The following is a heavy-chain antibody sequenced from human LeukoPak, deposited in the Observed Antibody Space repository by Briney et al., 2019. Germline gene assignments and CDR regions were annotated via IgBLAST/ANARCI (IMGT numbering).Heavy chain of an antibody. CDR1: GYTFVDYY. D-gene: IGHD5-12*01. V-gene: IGHV1-2*02. CDR2: LNPRSGAT. Sequence: ASVKVSCKASGYTFVDYYLYWVRQAPGQGPEWMGWLNPRSGATRYAQKFQARVTVTRDTSISTAYMELTRLTSDGTAVYYCARDHRLAQNGYDMPADWGQGTLVIVSS. CDR3: ARDHRLAQNGYDMPAD. J-gene: IGHJ4*02.